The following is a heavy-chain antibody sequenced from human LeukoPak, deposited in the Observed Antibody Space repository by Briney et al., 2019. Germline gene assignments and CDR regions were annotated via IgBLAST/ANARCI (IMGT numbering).Heavy chain of an antibody. V-gene: IGHV1-18*04. D-gene: IGHD2-2*01. CDR1: GYNFDRYG. CDR3: ARDLEHCRNIICSNSAN. J-gene: IGHJ4*02. Sequence: ASVKVSCKGSGYNFDRYGVNWVRQAPGQGLEWVGWISTYNGNTFYAQKFEGRVSMTTDTSTNTVYMDLRSLRSDDTAVYYCARDLEHCRNIICSNSANWGQGTLVTVSS. CDR2: ISTYNGNT.